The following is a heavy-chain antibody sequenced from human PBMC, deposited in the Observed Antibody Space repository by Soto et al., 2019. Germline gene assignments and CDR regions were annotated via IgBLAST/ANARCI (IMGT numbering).Heavy chain of an antibody. V-gene: IGHV3-33*01. J-gene: IGHJ4*02. CDR3: ARPDIVAAIGGALDC. CDR2: IWNDGTSR. Sequence: QVQLVESGGGVVQPGRSLRLSCEASGFTFSNYGMHWVRQAPGKGLEWVAVIWNDGTSRYYADSVKGRFTISRDNSKNTLFLQMNNLRAEDTAVYYCARPDIVAAIGGALDCWGQGTLFTVSS. D-gene: IGHD5-12*01. CDR1: GFTFSNYG.